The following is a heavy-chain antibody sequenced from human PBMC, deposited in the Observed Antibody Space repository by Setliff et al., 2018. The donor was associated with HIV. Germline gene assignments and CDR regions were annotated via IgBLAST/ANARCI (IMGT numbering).Heavy chain of an antibody. J-gene: IGHJ4*02. D-gene: IGHD2-15*01. Sequence: GASVKVSCKASGYTFTGYYMHWVRQAPGQGLEWMGWINPNNGGTNYAQKFQGRVTMTRDTSTNTVYMELSSLRSEDTAVYYCAGFSGGSFDSWGQGTLVTVSS. CDR3: AGFSGGSFDS. V-gene: IGHV1-2*02. CDR2: INPNNGGT. CDR1: GYTFTGYY.